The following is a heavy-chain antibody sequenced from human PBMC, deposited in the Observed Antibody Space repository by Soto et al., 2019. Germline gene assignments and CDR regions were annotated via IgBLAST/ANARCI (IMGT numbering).Heavy chain of an antibody. J-gene: IGHJ6*02. V-gene: IGHV3-33*01. CDR2: IWYDGSNK. D-gene: IGHD3-10*01. Sequence: QVQLVESGGGVVQPGRSLRLSCAASGFTFSSYGMHWVRQAPGKGLEWVAVIWYDGSNKYYADSVKGRFTISRDNSKNTLYLQMNSLRAEDTAVYYCARDRLAMVRSGMDVWGQGTTVTVSS. CDR1: GFTFSSYG. CDR3: ARDRLAMVRSGMDV.